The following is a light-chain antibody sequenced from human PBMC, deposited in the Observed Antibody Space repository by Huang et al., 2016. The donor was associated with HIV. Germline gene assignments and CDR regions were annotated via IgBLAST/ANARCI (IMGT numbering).Light chain of an antibody. CDR2: ATS. J-gene: IGKJ2*01. V-gene: IGKV3-11*01. CDR3: QQRISWPPSYT. CDR1: QSVSSY. Sequence: EIVLTQSPATLSLSPGDRATLSCRASQSVSSYFAWYQQKPGQAPRLLIDATSNRATGVPARFSGSGSGTDFTLTISCLEPEDFANYYCQQRISWPPSYTFGQGTKVEI.